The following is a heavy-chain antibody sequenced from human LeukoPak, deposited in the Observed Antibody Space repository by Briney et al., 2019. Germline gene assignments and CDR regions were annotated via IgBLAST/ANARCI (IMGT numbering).Heavy chain of an antibody. CDR3: AKDLARNYDFWSSSWFDP. J-gene: IGHJ5*02. CDR2: ISGSGGST. V-gene: IGHV3-23*01. Sequence: GGSLRLSCAASGFNFSSYAMSWVRQAPGKGLEWVSAISGSGGSTYYADSVKGRFTISRDNSKNTLYLQMNSLRAEDTAVYYCAKDLARNYDFWSSSWFDPWGQGTLVTVSS. CDR1: GFNFSSYA. D-gene: IGHD3-3*01.